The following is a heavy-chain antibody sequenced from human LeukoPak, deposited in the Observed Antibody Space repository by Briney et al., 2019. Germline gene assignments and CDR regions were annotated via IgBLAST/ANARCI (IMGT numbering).Heavy chain of an antibody. CDR3: AKEDNYDILTGYYIGIRTTDY. Sequence: GGSLRLSCAATGFTFSSHAMSWVRQAPGKGLEWVSAISGSGGGTYYADSVKGRFTISRDNSKNTMFLQMNSLRAEDTAVYYCAKEDNYDILTGYYIGIRTTDYWGQGTLVSVSS. CDR2: ISGSGGGT. D-gene: IGHD3-9*01. J-gene: IGHJ4*02. V-gene: IGHV3-23*01. CDR1: GFTFSSHA.